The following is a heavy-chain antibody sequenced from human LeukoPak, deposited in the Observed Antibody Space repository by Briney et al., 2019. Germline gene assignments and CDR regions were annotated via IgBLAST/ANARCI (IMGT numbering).Heavy chain of an antibody. J-gene: IGHJ4*02. CDR3: ARELPTPGIAAAGADY. D-gene: IGHD6-13*01. CDR1: GYTFTSYY. CDR2: INPNSGGT. Sequence: ASVKVSCTASGYTFTSYYMHWVRQAPGQGLEWMGRINPNSGGTNYAQKFQGRVTMTRDTSISTAYMELSRLRSDDTAVYYCARELPTPGIAAAGADYWGQGTLVTVSS. V-gene: IGHV1-2*06.